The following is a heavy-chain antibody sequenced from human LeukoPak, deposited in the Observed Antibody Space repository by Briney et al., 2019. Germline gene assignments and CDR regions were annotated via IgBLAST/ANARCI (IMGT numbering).Heavy chain of an antibody. Sequence: GGSLRLSCAASGFTFSTYWMTWVRQAPGKGLEWVANIKQDGSEKYFVDSVKGRFTISRDNANNSLYLQMNSLRAEDTAVYYCVREGRSSRWDDWYFDLWGRGTLVTVSS. V-gene: IGHV3-7*01. J-gene: IGHJ2*01. CDR3: VREGRSSRWDDWYFDL. CDR1: GFTFSTYW. D-gene: IGHD6-13*01. CDR2: IKQDGSEK.